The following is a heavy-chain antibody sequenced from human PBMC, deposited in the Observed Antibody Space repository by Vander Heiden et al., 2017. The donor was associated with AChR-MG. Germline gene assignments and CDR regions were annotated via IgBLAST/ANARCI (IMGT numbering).Heavy chain of an antibody. J-gene: IGHJ5*02. Sequence: EVQLVPSGAEVKKPGESLKISCKASGYNFTNYWIDWVRQMPGKGLELMGIIYPGDSDTRYSPSFQGQVTISADQSISTAYLQWSSLKASDTAMFYCAKYWSYGNWFDPWGQGTLVTVSS. CDR3: AKYWSYGNWFDP. CDR2: IYPGDSDT. V-gene: IGHV5-51*01. D-gene: IGHD1-7*01. CDR1: GYNFTNYW.